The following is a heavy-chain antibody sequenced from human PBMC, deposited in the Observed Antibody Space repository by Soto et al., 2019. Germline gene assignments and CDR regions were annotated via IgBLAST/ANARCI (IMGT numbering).Heavy chain of an antibody. CDR3: ASTALGYCSGGSCYFSGFDP. CDR1: GYTFTNYG. Sequence: ASVKVSCKTSGYTFTNYGISWVRQAPGQGLEWMGWITTDKGKTTYAQKFQGRVTMTRDTSTSTVYMELSSLRSEDTAVYYCASTALGYCSGGSCYFSGFDPWGQGTLVTVSS. CDR2: ITTDKGKT. V-gene: IGHV1-18*01. D-gene: IGHD2-15*01. J-gene: IGHJ5*02.